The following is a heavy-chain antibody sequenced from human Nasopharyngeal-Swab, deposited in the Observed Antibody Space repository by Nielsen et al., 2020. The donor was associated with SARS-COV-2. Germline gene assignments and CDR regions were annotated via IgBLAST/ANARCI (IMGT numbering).Heavy chain of an antibody. CDR2: IYRLGGT. CDR1: GGSVSTGDYY. Sequence: SETLSLTCTVSGGSVSTGDYYWSWIRQSPGKGLEWIGYIYRLGGTSYNPSLKSRVTISLDASNNQFSLRLSSVTAADTAMFYCARGTPFDYWGQGILVTVSS. CDR3: ARGTPFDY. V-gene: IGHV4-30-4*01. J-gene: IGHJ4*02. D-gene: IGHD1-1*01.